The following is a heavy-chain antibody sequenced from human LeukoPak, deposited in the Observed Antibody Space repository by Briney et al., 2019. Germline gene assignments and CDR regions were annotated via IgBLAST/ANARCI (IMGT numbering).Heavy chain of an antibody. CDR1: GGSFSGYY. CDR2: INHSGST. Sequence: SETLSLTCAVYGGSFSGYYWSWIRQPPGKGLEWIGEINHSGSTNYNPSLKSRVTISVDTSKNQFSLKLSSVTAADTAVYYCARGDFILTGYTFDYWGQGTLVTVSS. V-gene: IGHV4-34*01. J-gene: IGHJ4*02. CDR3: ARGDFILTGYTFDY. D-gene: IGHD3-9*01.